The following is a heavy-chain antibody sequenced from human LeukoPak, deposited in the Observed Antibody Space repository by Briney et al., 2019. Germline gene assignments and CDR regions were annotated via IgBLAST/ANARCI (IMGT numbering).Heavy chain of an antibody. Sequence: PSETLSLTCTVSGGSISSYYWSWIRQPPGKGLEWIGYIYYSGSTNYNPSLKSRVTISVDTSKNQFSLKLSSVTAADTAVYYCARWADCSGGSCYPRYFDYWGQGTLVTVSS. V-gene: IGHV4-59*08. CDR2: IYYSGST. CDR1: GGSISSYY. CDR3: ARWADCSGGSCYPRYFDY. J-gene: IGHJ4*02. D-gene: IGHD2-15*01.